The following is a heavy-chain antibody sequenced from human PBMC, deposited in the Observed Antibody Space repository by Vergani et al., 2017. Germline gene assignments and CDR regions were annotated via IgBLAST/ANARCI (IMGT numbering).Heavy chain of an antibody. J-gene: IGHJ4*02. Sequence: QVQLQQWGAGLLKPSETLSLTCAVYGGSFSGYYWSWIRQPPGKGLEWIGEINQSGSPNYNPSLKSRVTISVDTSKNQFSLMLSSVTAADTAVYYCASGYDSSGYPFDYWGQGTLVTVSS. CDR2: INQSGSP. D-gene: IGHD3-22*01. CDR1: GGSFSGYY. V-gene: IGHV4-34*01. CDR3: ASGYDSSGYPFDY.